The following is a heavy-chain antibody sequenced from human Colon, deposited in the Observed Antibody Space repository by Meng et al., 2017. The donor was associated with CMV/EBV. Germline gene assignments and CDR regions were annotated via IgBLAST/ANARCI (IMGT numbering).Heavy chain of an antibody. V-gene: IGHV3-30*02. CDR3: ARDQFYYFDS. CDR1: GFSFSSHG. J-gene: IGHJ4*02. Sequence: GESLKISCVASGFSFSSHGMHWVRQAPGKGLEWVAFISQDETYKHYSDSVRGRFTLSRDNSRNTLYLQVNSVRVADTAVYYCARDQFYYFDSWGQGTLVTVSS. CDR2: ISQDETYK. D-gene: IGHD2/OR15-2a*01.